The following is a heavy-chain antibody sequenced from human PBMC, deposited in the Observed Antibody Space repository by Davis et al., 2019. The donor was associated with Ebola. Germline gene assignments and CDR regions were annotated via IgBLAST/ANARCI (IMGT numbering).Heavy chain of an antibody. Sequence: GESLKISCKGSGYSFTSYWIGWVRQMPGKGLEWMGIIYPGDSYTNYSPSFQGHVTISADKSISTAYLQWSSLKASDTAMYYCARRSPVLLWFGEREFDPWGQGTLVTVSS. V-gene: IGHV5-51*01. CDR1: GYSFTSYW. J-gene: IGHJ5*02. CDR3: ARRSPVLLWFGEREFDP. CDR2: IYPGDSYT. D-gene: IGHD3-10*01.